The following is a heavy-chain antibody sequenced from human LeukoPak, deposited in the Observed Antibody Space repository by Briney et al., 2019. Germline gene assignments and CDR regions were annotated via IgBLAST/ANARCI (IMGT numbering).Heavy chain of an antibody. Sequence: PGAALQTFSRGSGYSFTSYWIGWLRRMPGKGLEWMGIIYPGDSDTRYSPSFQGQVTISADKSISTAYLQWSSLKASDTAMYYCARQAVPVAKYFQYWGQGTLVTVSS. D-gene: IGHD2-2*01. CDR3: ARQAVPVAKYFQY. CDR2: IYPGDSDT. CDR1: GYSFTSYW. V-gene: IGHV5-51*01. J-gene: IGHJ1*01.